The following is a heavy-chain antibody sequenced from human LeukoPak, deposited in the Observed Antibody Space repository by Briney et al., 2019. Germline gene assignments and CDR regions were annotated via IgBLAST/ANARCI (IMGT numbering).Heavy chain of an antibody. CDR1: GASPSDYY. Sequence: SETLSLTCTIFGASPSDYYWSWVRQPPGKGLEWIGYIHHTGSFDYTPSLNSRATISLDTSKNQFSLKLTSVTAADTAVYYCTRGHWALDCWGQGPLVTVSS. CDR2: IHHTGSF. D-gene: IGHD3-16*01. J-gene: IGHJ4*02. V-gene: IGHV4-59*01. CDR3: TRGHWALDC.